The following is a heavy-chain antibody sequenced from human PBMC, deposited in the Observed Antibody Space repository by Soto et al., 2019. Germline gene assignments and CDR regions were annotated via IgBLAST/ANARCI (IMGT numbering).Heavy chain of an antibody. J-gene: IGHJ6*02. Sequence: QVQLVQSGAEVKKPGSSVKVSCKASGGTFSSYTISWVRQAPGQGLEWMGRIIPILGIANYAQKFQGRVTITADKSTCTAYMELSSLRSEDTAVSYCARDRGYYYGSGSYPLGVWGQGTTVTVSS. D-gene: IGHD3-10*01. V-gene: IGHV1-69*08. CDR1: GGTFSSYT. CDR2: IIPILGIA. CDR3: ARDRGYYYGSGSYPLGV.